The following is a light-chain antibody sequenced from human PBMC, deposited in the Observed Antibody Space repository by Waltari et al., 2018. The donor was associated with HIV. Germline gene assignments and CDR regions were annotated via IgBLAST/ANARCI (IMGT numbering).Light chain of an antibody. J-gene: IGLJ2*01. V-gene: IGLV1-40*01. CDR1: SSRIVAGPV. CDR2: SNN. CDR3: QSYDNTWGV. Sequence: QPGLTQPPSISAAPGETVSISCVGSSSRIVAGPVSHWYQHRPGEAPRLLLYSNNIRPAGIPDRFSNSRSGNSASLLITGLRLEDEADYFCQSYDNTWGVFGGGTKLTVL.